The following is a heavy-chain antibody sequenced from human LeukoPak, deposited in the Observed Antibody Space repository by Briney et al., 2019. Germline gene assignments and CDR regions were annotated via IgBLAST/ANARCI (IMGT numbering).Heavy chain of an antibody. CDR3: VRDGGIVGAANPYFDY. Sequence: SETLSLTCTVSGYSISSGYYWGWIRQPPGKGLEWIGSMYHSGSTYYNPSLKSRVTISVDTSKNHFSLKLSSVTASDTALYHCVRDGGIVGAANPYFDYWGQGTLVTVSS. D-gene: IGHD1-26*01. CDR2: MYHSGST. V-gene: IGHV4-38-2*02. J-gene: IGHJ4*02. CDR1: GYSISSGYY.